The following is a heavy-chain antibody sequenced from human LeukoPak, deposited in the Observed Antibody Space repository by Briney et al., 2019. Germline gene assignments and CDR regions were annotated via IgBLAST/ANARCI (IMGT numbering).Heavy chain of an antibody. CDR1: GGSFRGYY. V-gene: IGHV4-34*01. Sequence: SETLSLTCAVYGGSFRGYYWNWIRQPPGKGLESIAEINHSGRTIYNPSLRSRVTISVDTPKNQFSLKLSSVTAADTAMYYCAREGDTTVRWLDPWGQGILVTVSS. CDR3: AREGDTTVRWLDP. J-gene: IGHJ5*02. CDR2: INHSGRT. D-gene: IGHD1-1*01.